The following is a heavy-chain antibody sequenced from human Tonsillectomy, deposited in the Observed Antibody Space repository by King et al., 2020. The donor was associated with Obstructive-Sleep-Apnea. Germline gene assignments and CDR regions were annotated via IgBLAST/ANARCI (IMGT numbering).Heavy chain of an antibody. Sequence: QLVQSGGGLVQPGGSLRLSCAASGFTFSSYTMSWVRQAPGKGLEWVSSISGSGGSRYYADSVKGRFTISRDNSKNTLYLQMNSLRAEDTAVYYCSKEDGGSFSFDYWGQGTLVTVSS. D-gene: IGHD1-26*01. CDR2: ISGSGGSR. V-gene: IGHV3-23*04. CDR1: GFTFSSYT. J-gene: IGHJ4*02. CDR3: SKEDGGSFSFDY.